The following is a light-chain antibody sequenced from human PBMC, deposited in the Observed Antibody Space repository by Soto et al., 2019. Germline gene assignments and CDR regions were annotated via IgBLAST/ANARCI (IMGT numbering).Light chain of an antibody. CDR2: GAY. V-gene: IGKV3-20*01. CDR3: KQYGSSPLT. Sequence: ELVLTQSPGTLSLSPGERVTLSCRASQSVSNSYLAWYQQKPGQAHRLLIYGAYTRATGIQDRFSGSGSGTDFTLTIRRLEPEDFAVYFCKQYGSSPLTFGGGTKVDIK. J-gene: IGKJ4*01. CDR1: QSVSNSY.